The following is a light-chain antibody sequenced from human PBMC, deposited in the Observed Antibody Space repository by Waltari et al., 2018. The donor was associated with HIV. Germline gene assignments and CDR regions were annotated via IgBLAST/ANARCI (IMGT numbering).Light chain of an antibody. CDR1: EGIRNY. CDR3: QQSYSIPL. CDR2: GAS. V-gene: IGKV1-39*01. J-gene: IGKJ1*01. Sequence: IQMTQSPSSLSASVGDSVTITCRASEGIRNYLSWYQQKAGKSPKLLIYGASSLQSGVPSRFSGSGSGTDFTLTISSLQPEDFATYYCQQSYSIPLFGQGTKVEIK.